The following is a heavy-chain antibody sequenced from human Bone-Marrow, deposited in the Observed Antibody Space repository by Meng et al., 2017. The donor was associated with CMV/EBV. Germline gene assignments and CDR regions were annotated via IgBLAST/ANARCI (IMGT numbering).Heavy chain of an antibody. V-gene: IGHV1-18*01. CDR2: ISAYNGNT. CDR1: GYTFTSYG. J-gene: IGHJ4*02. D-gene: IGHD7-27*01. Sequence: ASVKVSCKASGYTFTSYGISWVRQAPGQGLEWMGWISAYNGNTNYAQKLQGRVTMTTDSSTSTAYRELRSLRSDDTAVYYCARDQMFHLTGEYFDYWGQGTLVTFSS. CDR3: ARDQMFHLTGEYFDY.